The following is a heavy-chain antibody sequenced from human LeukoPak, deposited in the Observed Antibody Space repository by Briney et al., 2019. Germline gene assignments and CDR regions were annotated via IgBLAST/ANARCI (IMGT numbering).Heavy chain of an antibody. Sequence: PSETLSLTCTVSGGSISSYYWSWIRQPPGKGLEWIGYIYYSGSTNYNPSLKSRVTISVDTSKNQFSLKLSSVTAADTAVYYCARHAGYCSGGSCYSGHYYFDYRGQGTLVTVSS. V-gene: IGHV4-59*08. J-gene: IGHJ4*02. CDR2: IYYSGST. CDR1: GGSISSYY. D-gene: IGHD2-15*01. CDR3: ARHAGYCSGGSCYSGHYYFDY.